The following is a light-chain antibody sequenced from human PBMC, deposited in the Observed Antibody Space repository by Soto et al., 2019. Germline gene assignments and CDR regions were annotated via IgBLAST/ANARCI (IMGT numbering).Light chain of an antibody. V-gene: IGKV1-5*03. CDR1: QTISSW. Sequence: DIQMTQSPSTLSGSVGDRVTITCRASQTISSWLAWYQQKPGKAPKLLXXKASTLKSGVPSRFSGSGSGTEFTLTISSLQPDDFATYYRQHYNSYSEAVGQGTKVDIK. J-gene: IGKJ1*01. CDR3: QHYNSYSEA. CDR2: KAS.